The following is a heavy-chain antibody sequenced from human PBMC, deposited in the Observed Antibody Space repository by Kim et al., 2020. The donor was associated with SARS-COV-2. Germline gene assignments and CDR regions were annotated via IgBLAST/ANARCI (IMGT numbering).Heavy chain of an antibody. CDR2: IYHSGST. J-gene: IGHJ6*02. V-gene: IGHV4-4*02. D-gene: IGHD6-19*01. CDR1: GGSISSSNW. CDR3: ARGKPIEEDSSGWSKYYYGMDV. Sequence: SETLSLTCAVSGGSISSSNWWSWVRQPPGKGLEWIGEIYHSGSTNYNPSLKSRVTISVDKSKNQFSLKLSSVTAADTAVYYCARGKPIEEDSSGWSKYYYGMDVWGQGTTVTVSS.